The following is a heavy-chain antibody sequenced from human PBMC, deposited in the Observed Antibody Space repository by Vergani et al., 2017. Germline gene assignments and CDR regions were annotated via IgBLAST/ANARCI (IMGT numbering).Heavy chain of an antibody. CDR2: IRDDGSNK. J-gene: IGHJ4*02. D-gene: IGHD4-17*01. CDR3: AKEVALNDYGDDAFDY. CDR1: GFTFSSYG. Sequence: QVQLVESGGGVVQPGGSLRLSCAASGFTFSSYGMHWVRQAPGKGLEWVAFIRDDGSNKYYAESVKGRFTISRDNSKNTLYLQMNSLRAEDTAVYYCAKEVALNDYGDDAFDYWGQGTLVTVSS. V-gene: IGHV3-30*02.